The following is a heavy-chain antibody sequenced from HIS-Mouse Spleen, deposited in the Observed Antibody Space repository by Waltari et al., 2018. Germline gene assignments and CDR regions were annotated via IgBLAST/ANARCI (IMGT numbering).Heavy chain of an antibody. J-gene: IGHJ3*02. D-gene: IGHD1-1*01. CDR3: ARDYWNDDAFDI. CDR1: GYTFTGYY. CDR2: INPNRGGT. V-gene: IGHV1-2*02. Sequence: QVQLVQSGAEVKKPGASVKVSCKASGYTFTGYYMHWVRQAPGQGLEWMGWINPNRGGTNYAQKFQGRVTMTRDTSISTAYMELSRLRSDDTAVYYCARDYWNDDAFDIWGQGTMVTVSS.